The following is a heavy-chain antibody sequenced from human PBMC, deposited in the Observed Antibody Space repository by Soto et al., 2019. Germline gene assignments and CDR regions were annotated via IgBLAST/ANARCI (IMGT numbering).Heavy chain of an antibody. CDR3: VGEVGFQLIY. D-gene: IGHD2-2*01. J-gene: IGHJ4*02. V-gene: IGHV3-48*01. CDR1: GFTFSTHS. Sequence: GSLRLSCAASGFTFSTHSMNWVRQAPGKGLEWISYITSSSVTMYADSVKGRFTISRDNAKNSLYLQMNSLRAEDTAVYFCVGEVGFQLIYWGQGTLVTVPS. CDR2: ITSSSVTM.